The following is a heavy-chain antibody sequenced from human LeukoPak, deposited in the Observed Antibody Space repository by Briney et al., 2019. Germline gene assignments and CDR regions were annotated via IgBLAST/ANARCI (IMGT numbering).Heavy chain of an antibody. J-gene: IGHJ5*02. CDR3: ASSCSGGSCYSCWFDP. CDR2: MNPNSGNT. D-gene: IGHD2-15*01. CDR1: GYTFTSYD. Sequence: ASVKVSCKASGYTFTSYDINWVRQATGQGLEWMGWMNPNSGNTGYAQKFQGRVTMTRNTSISTAYMELSSLRSEDTAVYYCASSCSGGSCYSCWFDPWGQGTLVTVSS. V-gene: IGHV1-8*01.